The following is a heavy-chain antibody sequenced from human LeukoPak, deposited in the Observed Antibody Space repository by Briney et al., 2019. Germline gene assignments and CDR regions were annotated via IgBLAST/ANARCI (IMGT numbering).Heavy chain of an antibody. CDR1: GFTFSSNS. Sequence: GGSLRLSCAASGFTFSSNSMNWVRQAPGKGLEWVSSISSSSSYIYYADSVKGRFTISRDNAKNSLYLQMNSLRAEDTAVYNCARDLGLQRSGYMDVGGKGTTVIVSS. CDR3: ARDLGLQRSGYMDV. D-gene: IGHD4-11*01. V-gene: IGHV3-21*06. CDR2: ISSSSSYI. J-gene: IGHJ6*03.